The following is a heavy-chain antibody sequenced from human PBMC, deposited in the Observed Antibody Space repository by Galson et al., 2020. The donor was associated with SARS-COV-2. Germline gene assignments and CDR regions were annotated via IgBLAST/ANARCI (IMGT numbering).Heavy chain of an antibody. V-gene: IGHV3-23*01. J-gene: IGHJ4*02. CDR3: AVVYNYHSSGPVDF. Sequence: GGSLSLSCAASGFTFSSYVMTWVRQAPGKGLEWVSSISGGGGTSYYADSLEGRFTISRDNSKNTLYLQMGSLRAEDTAIYYCAVVYNYHSSGPVDFWGQGTLVSVSS. CDR2: ISGGGGTS. D-gene: IGHD3-22*01. CDR1: GFTFSSYV.